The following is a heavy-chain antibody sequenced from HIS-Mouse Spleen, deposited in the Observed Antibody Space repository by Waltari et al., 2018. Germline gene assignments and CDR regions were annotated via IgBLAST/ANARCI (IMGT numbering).Heavy chain of an antibody. CDR2: INHSGST. V-gene: IGHV4-39*07. D-gene: IGHD6-6*01. CDR3: ARGLAARFDY. Sequence: QLQLQESGPGLVKPSETLSLTCTVSGGSISSSGYYWGWIRQPPGKGLEWIGEINHSGSTNYNPSLKSRVTISVDTSKNQFSLKLSSVTAADTAVYYCARGLAARFDYWGQGTLVTVSS. J-gene: IGHJ4*02. CDR1: GGSISSSGYY.